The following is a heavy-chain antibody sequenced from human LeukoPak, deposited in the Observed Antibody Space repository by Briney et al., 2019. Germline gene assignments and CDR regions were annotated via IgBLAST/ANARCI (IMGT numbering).Heavy chain of an antibody. CDR3: TRAVAHLDY. CDR1: GFTFGDYA. V-gene: IGHV3-49*04. D-gene: IGHD4-23*01. CDR2: IRSKTYGGAT. J-gene: IGHJ4*02. Sequence: PGRSLRLSCTASGFTFGDYAMSWDRQAPGKGLEWVGFIRSKTYGGATEYAASVKGRFTISRDDSKSIAYLQMNSLKTEDTAVYYCTRAVAHLDYWGQGTLVTVSS.